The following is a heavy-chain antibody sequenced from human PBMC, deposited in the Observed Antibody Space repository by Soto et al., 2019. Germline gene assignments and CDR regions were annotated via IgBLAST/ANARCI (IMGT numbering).Heavy chain of an antibody. Sequence: VQLLESGGVLIQPGGSLRLSCTTSGFTLGNYAMSWVRQATGKGLEWGSKISIGGGTTYYGESVNGRFAISRDNSRSTLYLQMNSLRAEDTAIYYCARISDYGSIDYWGQGTLLTVSS. J-gene: IGHJ4*02. CDR3: ARISDYGSIDY. D-gene: IGHD4-17*01. V-gene: IGHV3-23*01. CDR2: ISIGGGTT. CDR1: GFTLGNYA.